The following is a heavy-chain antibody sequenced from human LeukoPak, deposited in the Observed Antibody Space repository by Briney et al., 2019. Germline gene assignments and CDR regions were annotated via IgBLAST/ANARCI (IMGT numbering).Heavy chain of an antibody. CDR1: GGSTSSSSFY. CDR3: ARLRAYYYDSSGHYNFDF. J-gene: IGHJ4*02. D-gene: IGHD3-22*01. Sequence: PSETLSLTCTVSGGSTSSSSFYWGWIRQPPGKGLECIGRISYSGRTYYNPSLQSRVTISVDTSKNQFSLRLSSVTAADTAVYYCARLRAYYYDSSGHYNFDFWGQGTLVTVSS. CDR2: ISYSGRT. V-gene: IGHV4-39*01.